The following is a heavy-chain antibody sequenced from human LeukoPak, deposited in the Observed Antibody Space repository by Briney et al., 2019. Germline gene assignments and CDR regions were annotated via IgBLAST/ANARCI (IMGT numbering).Heavy chain of an antibody. J-gene: IGHJ3*02. CDR3: ASLSPWNWRDKTVFDI. Sequence: GGSLRLSCAASGFTFSSYAMHWVRQAPGKGLEWVAVISYDGSNKYYADSVKGRFTISRDNSKNTLYLQMNSLRAEDTAVYYCASLSPWNWRDKTVFDIWGQGTMVTVSS. V-gene: IGHV3-30*04. CDR1: GFTFSSYA. D-gene: IGHD1-1*01. CDR2: ISYDGSNK.